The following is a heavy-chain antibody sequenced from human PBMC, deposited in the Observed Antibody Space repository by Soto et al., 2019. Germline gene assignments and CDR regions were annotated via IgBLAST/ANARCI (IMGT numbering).Heavy chain of an antibody. CDR1: GFTFSSYG. CDR2: IWYDGSNK. D-gene: IGHD3-3*01. V-gene: IGHV3-33*01. CDR3: ARDWVDFWSGYWSYFDY. J-gene: IGHJ4*02. Sequence: GGSLRLSCAASGFTFSSYGMHWVRQAPGKGLEWVAVIWYDGSNKYYADSVKGRFTISRDNSKNTLYLQMNSLRAEDTAVYYCARDWVDFWSGYWSYFDYWGQGTLVTVSS.